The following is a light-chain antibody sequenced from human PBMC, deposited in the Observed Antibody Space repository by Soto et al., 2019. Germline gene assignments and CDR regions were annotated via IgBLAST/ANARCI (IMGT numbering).Light chain of an antibody. CDR3: QQRSNWPPIT. CDR1: QSVSSN. CDR2: GAS. Sequence: IRMKQSPATLSVSTGERATLSCRASQSVSSNLAWYQQKPGQAPRLLIYGASTRATGIPARFSGSGSGTEFTLTISSLQPDDFAVYYCQQRSNWPPITFGQGTRPEIK. J-gene: IGKJ5*01. V-gene: IGKV3-15*01.